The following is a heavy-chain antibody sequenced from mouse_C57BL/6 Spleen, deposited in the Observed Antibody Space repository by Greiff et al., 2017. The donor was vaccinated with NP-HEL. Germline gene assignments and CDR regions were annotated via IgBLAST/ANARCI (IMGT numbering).Heavy chain of an antibody. V-gene: IGHV1-26*01. J-gene: IGHJ2*01. D-gene: IGHD2-3*01. Sequence: EVQLQQSGPELVKPGASVKISCKASGYTFTDYYMNWVKQSHGKSLEWIGDINPNNGGTSYNQKFKGKATLTVDKSSSTAYMELRSLTSEDSAVYYCASYDGYWGYFDYWGQGTTLTVSS. CDR2: INPNNGGT. CDR3: ASYDGYWGYFDY. CDR1: GYTFTDYY.